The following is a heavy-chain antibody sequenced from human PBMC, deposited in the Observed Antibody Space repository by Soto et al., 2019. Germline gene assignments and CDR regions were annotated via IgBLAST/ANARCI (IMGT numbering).Heavy chain of an antibody. Sequence: SGKVSCKASGYTFTSYGISWVRQAPGQGLEWMGWISAYNGNTNYAQKLQGRVTMTTDTSTSTAYMELRSLRSDDTAVYYCAISDIVVVPAAMRGVGGGYYGTDVWGQGTTVTVSS. D-gene: IGHD2-2*01. CDR2: ISAYNGNT. CDR3: AISDIVVVPAAMRGVGGGYYGTDV. CDR1: GYTFTSYG. V-gene: IGHV1-18*01. J-gene: IGHJ6*02.